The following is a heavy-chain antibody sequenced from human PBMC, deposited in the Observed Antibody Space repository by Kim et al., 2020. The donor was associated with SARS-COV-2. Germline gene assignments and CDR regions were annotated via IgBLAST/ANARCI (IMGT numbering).Heavy chain of an antibody. D-gene: IGHD6-6*01. J-gene: IGHJ5*02. CDR3: ARDRGTIAARLSVGNWFDP. V-gene: IGHV1-46*01. Sequence: ASVKVSCKASGYTFTSYYMHWVRQAPGQGLEWMGIINPSGGSTSYAQKFQGRVTMTRDTSTSTVYMELSSLRSEDTAVYYCARDRGTIAARLSVGNWFDPWGQGTLVTVSS. CDR1: GYTFTSYY. CDR2: INPSGGST.